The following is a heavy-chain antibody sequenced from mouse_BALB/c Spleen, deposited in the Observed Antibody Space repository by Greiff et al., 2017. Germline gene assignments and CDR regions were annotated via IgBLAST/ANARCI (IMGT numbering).Heavy chain of an antibody. CDR1: GFTFSSYG. V-gene: IGHV5-6*01. J-gene: IGHJ4*01. CDR2: ISSGGSYT. CDR3: ARHHPILAMDY. Sequence: EVQRVESGGDLVKPGGSLKLSCAASGFTFSSYGMSWVRQTPDKRLEWVATISSGGSYTYYPDSVKGRFTISRDNAKNTLYLQMSSLKSEDTAMYYCARHHPILAMDYGGQGTSVTVSS.